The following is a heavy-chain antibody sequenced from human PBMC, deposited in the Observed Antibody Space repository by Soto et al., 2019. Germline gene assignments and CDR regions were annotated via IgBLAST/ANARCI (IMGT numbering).Heavy chain of an antibody. V-gene: IGHV1-2*04. D-gene: IGHD2-2*01. CDR3: ARYQLLWSHAFDI. CDR1: GYTFTGYY. J-gene: IGHJ3*02. Sequence: ASVKVSCKASGYTFTGYYMHWVRQAPGQGLEWMGWINPNSGGTNYAQKFQGWVTMTRDTSTSTAYMELSSLRSEDTAVYYCARYQLLWSHAFDIWGQGTMVTVSS. CDR2: INPNSGGT.